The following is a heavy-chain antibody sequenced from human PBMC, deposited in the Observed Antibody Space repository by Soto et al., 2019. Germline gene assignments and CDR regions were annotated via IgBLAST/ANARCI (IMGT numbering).Heavy chain of an antibody. J-gene: IGHJ4*02. D-gene: IGHD6-13*01. Sequence: EVQLVQSGAEVKKPGEALEISCKGSGYSFTTYWIGWVRQMPGKGLEWMGIIYPGASDTRYSPSFQGQVTISADKSISTAYLQWSSLKASDTAMYYCARVGYSSSWYFDYWGQGTLVTVSS. CDR2: IYPGASDT. CDR3: ARVGYSSSWYFDY. V-gene: IGHV5-51*03. CDR1: GYSFTTYW.